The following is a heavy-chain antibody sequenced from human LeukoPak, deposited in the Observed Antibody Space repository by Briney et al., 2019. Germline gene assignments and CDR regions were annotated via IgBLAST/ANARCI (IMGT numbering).Heavy chain of an antibody. D-gene: IGHD2-15*01. V-gene: IGHV3-23*01. J-gene: IGHJ4*02. CDR1: GFTFSSYG. CDR3: AKERGGGFDY. CDR2: ISGSGSST. Sequence: GGSLRLSCAASGFTFSSYGMCWGRQAPGKGLEWVSVISGSGSSTYYADSVKGRFTISRDNSKNTLYLQMNSLRGEDTAVYYCAKERGGGFDYWGQGPLVTVSA.